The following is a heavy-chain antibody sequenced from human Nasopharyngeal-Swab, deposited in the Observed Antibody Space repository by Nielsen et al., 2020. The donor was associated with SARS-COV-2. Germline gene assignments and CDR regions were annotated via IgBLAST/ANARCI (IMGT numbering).Heavy chain of an antibody. J-gene: IGHJ6*03. CDR2: VYYTGGT. CDR3: ARDLYYYNYMDV. V-gene: IGHV4-61*01. Sequence: SETLSLTCTVSGVSVDSANYYWSWIRQSPGKGLEWIGYVYYTGGTSYSPSLRSRVSISIDTSKTQFSLKLRSVTAADTAVYYCARDLYYYNYMDVWGKVTTVTVSS. CDR1: GVSVDSANYY.